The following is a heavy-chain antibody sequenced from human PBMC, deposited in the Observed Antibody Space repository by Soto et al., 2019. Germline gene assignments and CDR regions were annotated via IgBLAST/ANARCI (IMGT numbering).Heavy chain of an antibody. J-gene: IGHJ4*02. Sequence: SVKVSCKASGGTFSSYAISWVRQAPGQGLEWMGGIIPIFGTANYAQKFQGRVTITADESTSTAYMELSSLRSEDTAVYYCARVSTMIGPPWYYFDYWGQGTLVTVSS. D-gene: IGHD3-22*01. CDR3: ARVSTMIGPPWYYFDY. CDR2: IIPIFGTA. V-gene: IGHV1-69*13. CDR1: GGTFSSYA.